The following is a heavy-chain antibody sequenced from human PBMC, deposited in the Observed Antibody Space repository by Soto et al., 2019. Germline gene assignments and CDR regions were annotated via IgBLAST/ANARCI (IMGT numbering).Heavy chain of an antibody. CDR2: VFHTGNT. CDR1: GDSMTRSVW. J-gene: IGHJ4*02. V-gene: IGHV4-4*02. CDR3: ARKAWVRFDY. D-gene: IGHD7-27*01. Sequence: LSLTCAVSGDSMTRSVWWTWVRQPPGKGLEWIGEVFHTGNTNYNPSLKSRVTMSVDKSTNEFSLKVTSVTAADTAIYYCARKAWVRFDYWGQGALVTVSS.